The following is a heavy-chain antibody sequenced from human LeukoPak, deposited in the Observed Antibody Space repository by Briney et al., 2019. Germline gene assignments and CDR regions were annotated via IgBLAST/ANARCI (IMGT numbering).Heavy chain of an antibody. CDR3: AREVTTTTACDF. D-gene: IGHD4-11*01. CDR2: ISSNGRIT. CDR1: GSGFTFTTFG. V-gene: IGHV3-30*03. Sequence: PGGSLRLSCAASGSGFTFTTFGLHWVRQAPGKGLEWVAVISSNGRITYYTDSVKGRFTISRDNSKNTVYLQMDSLRAEDTALYYCAREVTTTTACDFWGQGTLVTVSS. J-gene: IGHJ4*02.